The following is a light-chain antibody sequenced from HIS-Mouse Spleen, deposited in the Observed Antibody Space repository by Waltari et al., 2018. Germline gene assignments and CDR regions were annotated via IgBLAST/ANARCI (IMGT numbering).Light chain of an antibody. J-gene: IGLJ3*02. CDR2: RNK. V-gene: IGLV1-44*01. Sequence: QSVLTQPPSASGTPGQRVTIPCSGSSSNIGSNTVNWYQQPPGTAPKLLIYRNKQRPSGVPDRFSGSKSGTSASLAISGLQSEDEADYYCAAWDDSLNGWVFGGGTKLTVL. CDR3: AAWDDSLNGWV. CDR1: SSNIGSNT.